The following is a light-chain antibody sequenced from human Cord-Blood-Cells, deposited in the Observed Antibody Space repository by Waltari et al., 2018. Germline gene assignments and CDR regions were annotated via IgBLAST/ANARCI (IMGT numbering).Light chain of an antibody. CDR2: SAS. J-gene: IGKJ2*03. CDR3: QQYNNWPPGS. CDR1: QSVSSN. V-gene: IGKV3-15*01. Sequence: EIVMTQSPATLSESPGERAPLSCRASQSVSSNLAWYQQKPGQAPRLLIYSASTRATGIPARFSGSGSGTEFTLTISSLQSEDFAVYYCQQYNNWPPGSFGQGTKLEIK.